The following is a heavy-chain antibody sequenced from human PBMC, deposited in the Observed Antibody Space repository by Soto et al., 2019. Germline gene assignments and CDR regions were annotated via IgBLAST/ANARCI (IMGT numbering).Heavy chain of an antibody. V-gene: IGHV3-23*01. J-gene: IGHJ4*02. Sequence: PGGSLRLSCAASGFTFSSYAMSWVRQAPGKGLEWVSAISGSGGSTYYADSVKGRFTISRDNSKNTLFLQINTVRADDTAVYYCVRRDGYNLAYWGQGALVTVSS. CDR3: VRRDGYNLAY. D-gene: IGHD5-12*01. CDR2: ISGSGGST. CDR1: GFTFSSYA.